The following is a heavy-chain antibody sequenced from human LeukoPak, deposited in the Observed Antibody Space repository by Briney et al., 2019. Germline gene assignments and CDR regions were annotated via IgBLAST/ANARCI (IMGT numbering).Heavy chain of an antibody. CDR3: ARGPYGSGSYPADY. CDR2: INPNSGGT. J-gene: IGHJ4*02. Sequence: ASVKVSCKASGYTFTGYYMHRVRQAPGQGLDWMGWINPNSGGTNYAQKFQGRVTMTRDTSISTAYMELSRLRSDDTAVYYCARGPYGSGSYPADYWGQGTLVTVSS. CDR1: GYTFTGYY. V-gene: IGHV1-2*02. D-gene: IGHD3-10*01.